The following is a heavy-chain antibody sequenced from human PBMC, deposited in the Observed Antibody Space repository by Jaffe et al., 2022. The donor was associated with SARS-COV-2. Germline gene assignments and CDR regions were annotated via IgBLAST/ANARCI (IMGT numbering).Heavy chain of an antibody. V-gene: IGHV3-23*01. D-gene: IGHD3-22*01. CDR1: GFTFSSYA. J-gene: IGHJ4*02. CDR2: ISGSGGST. Sequence: EVQLLESGGGLVQPGGSLRLSCAASGFTFSSYAMTWVRQAPGKGLEWVSAISGSGGSTYYVDSVKGRFTISRDNSKNTLYLQMNSLRAEDTAVYYCAKNYDSNGYATIDYWGQGTLVTVSS. CDR3: AKNYDSNGYATIDY.